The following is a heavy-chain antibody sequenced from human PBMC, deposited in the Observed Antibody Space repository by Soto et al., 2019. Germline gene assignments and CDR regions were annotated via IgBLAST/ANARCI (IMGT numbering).Heavy chain of an antibody. Sequence: GGSLRLSCAASGFTFSGSAMHWVRQASGKGLEWVGRIRSKANSYATAYAASVKGRFTISRDDSKNTAYLQMNSLKTEDTAVYYCTRLFVIAAAGISWGQGTLVTVSS. CDR3: TRLFVIAAAGIS. CDR2: IRSKANSYAT. V-gene: IGHV3-73*01. CDR1: GFTFSGSA. J-gene: IGHJ4*02. D-gene: IGHD6-13*01.